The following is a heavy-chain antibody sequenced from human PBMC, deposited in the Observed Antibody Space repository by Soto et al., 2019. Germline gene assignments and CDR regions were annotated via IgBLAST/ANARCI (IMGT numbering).Heavy chain of an antibody. CDR3: ARGLSGWNLGNYYYYGMDV. CDR2: MNPNSGNT. J-gene: IGHJ6*02. D-gene: IGHD6-19*01. CDR1: GYTFTSYD. V-gene: IGHV1-8*01. Sequence: VASVKVSCKASGYTFTSYDINWVRQATGQGLEWMGWMNPNSGNTGYAQKFQGRVTMTRNTSISTAYMELSSLRSKDTAVYYCARGLSGWNLGNYYYYGMDVWGQGTTVTVSS.